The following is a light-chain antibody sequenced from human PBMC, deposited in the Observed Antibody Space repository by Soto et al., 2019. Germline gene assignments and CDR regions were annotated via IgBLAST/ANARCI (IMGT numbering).Light chain of an antibody. Sequence: DVVMTQSPLSLPVTLGQPASISCRSSQSLVYSDGNTYLNWFQQRPGQSPRRLIYKVSNRDSGVPDRFSGRGSGTDFTRKISRVEAEDVGVYYCMQGTHAFTFGPGTKVDIK. V-gene: IGKV2-30*01. CDR1: QSLVYSDGNTY. J-gene: IGKJ3*01. CDR2: KVS. CDR3: MQGTHAFT.